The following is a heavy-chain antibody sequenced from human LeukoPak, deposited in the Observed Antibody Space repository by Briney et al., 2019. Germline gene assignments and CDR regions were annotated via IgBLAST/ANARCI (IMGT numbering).Heavy chain of an antibody. CDR3: ARRESLYGGYDFDY. Sequence: GGSLRLSCAASGFSFSSSSMNWVRLAPGKGLEWISYISTTSGTKYYAESVKGRFTISRDNAKNSLYLQMNSLRDEDTAVYYCARRESLYGGYDFDYWGQGTLVTVSS. CDR1: GFSFSSSS. V-gene: IGHV3-48*02. J-gene: IGHJ4*02. D-gene: IGHD5-12*01. CDR2: ISTTSGTK.